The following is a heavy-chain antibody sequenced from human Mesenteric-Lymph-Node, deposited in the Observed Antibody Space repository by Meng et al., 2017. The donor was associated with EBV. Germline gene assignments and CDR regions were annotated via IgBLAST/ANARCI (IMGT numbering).Heavy chain of an antibody. Sequence: LGHAGVGVKKPRASGKASCKASGYTFTSYGISWVRQAPGQGLEWMGWISAYNGNTNYAQKLQGRVTMTTDTSTSTAYMELRSLRSDDTAVYYCARETGYDTLRYYYGMDVWGQGTLVTVSS. D-gene: IGHD5-12*01. CDR1: GYTFTSYG. J-gene: IGHJ6*02. CDR2: ISAYNGNT. CDR3: ARETGYDTLRYYYGMDV. V-gene: IGHV1-18*01.